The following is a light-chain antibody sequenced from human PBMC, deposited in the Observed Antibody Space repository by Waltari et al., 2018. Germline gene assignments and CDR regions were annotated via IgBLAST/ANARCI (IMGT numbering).Light chain of an antibody. Sequence: QSVLTQPPSVSAAPGQTVTISCSGSSSNIGHSHVSWYQQHPGTAHKLLIYEKDKRPSRIPDRFAGSTSGTSATLGIPGPQTGDEGDYYRATWDDSLSLGGVLGGGTRLTVL. CDR3: ATWDDSLSLGGV. CDR2: EKD. J-gene: IGLJ2*01. CDR1: SSNIGHSH. V-gene: IGLV1-51*02.